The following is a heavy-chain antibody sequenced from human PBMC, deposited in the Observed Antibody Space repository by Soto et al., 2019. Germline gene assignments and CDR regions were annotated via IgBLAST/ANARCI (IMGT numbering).Heavy chain of an antibody. CDR3: AHRVDMARGPYNYFGP. V-gene: IGHV2-5*01. D-gene: IGHD3-10*01. CDR1: GFSLTTGVG. Sequence: SGPTLVNPTQTLTLTCSFSGFSLTTGVGVGWIRQPPGKALEWLAIIYWNDEKLYNPSLKTRLTITKDTSKNQVVLTVTDMDPVDTATYYCAHRVDMARGPYNYFGPWGQGTLVTVSS. J-gene: IGHJ5*02. CDR2: IYWNDEK.